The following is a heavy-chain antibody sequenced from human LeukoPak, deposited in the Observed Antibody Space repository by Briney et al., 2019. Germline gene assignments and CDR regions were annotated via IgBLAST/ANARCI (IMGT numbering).Heavy chain of an antibody. D-gene: IGHD3-3*01. CDR2: INHSGST. CDR1: GGSFSGYY. V-gene: IGHV4-34*01. Sequence: SETLSLTCAVYGGSFSGYYWSWIRQPPGKGLEWIGEINHSGSTNYNPSLKSRVTISVDTSKNQFSLKLSSVTAADTAVYYCARDLDDAFDIWGQGTMVTVSS. CDR3: ARDLDDAFDI. J-gene: IGHJ3*02.